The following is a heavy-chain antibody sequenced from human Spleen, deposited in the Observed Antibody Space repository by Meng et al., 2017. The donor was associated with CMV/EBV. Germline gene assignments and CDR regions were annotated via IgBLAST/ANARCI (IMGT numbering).Heavy chain of an antibody. Sequence: GESLKISCAASGFSFSSYEMHWVRQAPGKGLEWVSYINSRGGIIYYADSVKGRFAISRDNAQNSVYLQMNSLRAEDTAVYYCARDYNNDYWGRGTLVTVSS. CDR3: ARDYNNDY. J-gene: IGHJ4*02. CDR2: INSRGGII. V-gene: IGHV3-48*03. CDR1: GFSFSSYE. D-gene: IGHD5-24*01.